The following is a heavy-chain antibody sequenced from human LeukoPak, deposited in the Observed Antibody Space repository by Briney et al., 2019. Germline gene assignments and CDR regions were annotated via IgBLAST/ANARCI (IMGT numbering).Heavy chain of an antibody. CDR1: GGTFSSYA. Sequence: GASVKVSCKASGGTFSSYAISWVRQAPGQGLEWMGWISAYNGNTNYAQKLQGRVTMTTDTSTSTAYMELRSLRSDDTAVYYCARSSEIVVPAAMPHIDYWGQGTLVTVSS. D-gene: IGHD2-2*01. CDR2: ISAYNGNT. V-gene: IGHV1-18*01. CDR3: ARSSEIVVPAAMPHIDY. J-gene: IGHJ4*02.